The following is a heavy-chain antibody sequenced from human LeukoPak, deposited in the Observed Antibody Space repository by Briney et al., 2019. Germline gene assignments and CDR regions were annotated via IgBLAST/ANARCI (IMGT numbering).Heavy chain of an antibody. CDR2: LFDSVNT. CDR3: ATIKRGSIFGYFDF. Sequence: SSETLSLTCTVCGDSMSILYWSGIRRPPGGGGGGIAYLFDSVNTKDNPSLQSRLTLAADTSKNQFSLRLSSVTAADTAVYYCATIKRGSIFGYFDFWGQGIKVTVSS. CDR1: GDSMSILY. V-gene: IGHV4-59*11. D-gene: IGHD5-18*01. J-gene: IGHJ4*02.